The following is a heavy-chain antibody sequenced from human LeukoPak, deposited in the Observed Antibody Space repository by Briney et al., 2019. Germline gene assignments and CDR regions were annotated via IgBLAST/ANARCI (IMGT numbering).Heavy chain of an antibody. D-gene: IGHD3-10*01. V-gene: IGHV4-59*08. Sequence: SETLCLSCTVSGVSLSSYYRGWIRQPPGKGLEWIWYIYYTGSSKYNPSPTSGLNISVDTSKNQFSLSLSSVTAADTAMYYCARQKPGSYAFDIWGQGTMVTVSS. CDR2: IYYTGSS. CDR3: ARQKPGSYAFDI. J-gene: IGHJ3*02. CDR1: GVSLSSYY.